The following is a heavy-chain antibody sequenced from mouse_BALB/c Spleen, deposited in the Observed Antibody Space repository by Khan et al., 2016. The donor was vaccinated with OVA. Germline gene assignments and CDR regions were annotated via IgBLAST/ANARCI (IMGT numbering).Heavy chain of an antibody. CDR2: INPYNDGS. CDR3: AGDYGRSFWFGF. D-gene: IGHD2-4*01. J-gene: IGHJ3*01. Sequence: VQLKQSGPELVKPGASVKMSCKASGYTFTNYIIHWVKQKPGQGLEWIGYINPYNDGSKYNEKFKGKATLTADKSSNTAYMELSGLTSEEYAVYYCAGDYGRSFWFGFWGQGTLVTVSA. CDR1: GYTFTNYI. V-gene: IGHV1S136*01.